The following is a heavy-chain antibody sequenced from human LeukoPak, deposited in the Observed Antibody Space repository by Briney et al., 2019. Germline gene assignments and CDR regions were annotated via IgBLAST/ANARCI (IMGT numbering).Heavy chain of an antibody. J-gene: IGHJ4*02. CDR2: IIPIFGTA. Sequence: GASVKVSCKASGGTFRFYAISWVRQAPGQGLEWMGGIIPIFGTANYAQKFQGRVTITADESTSTAYMELSSLRSEDTAVYYCASRQWLVWFEDYWGQGTLVTVSS. CDR3: ASRQWLVWFEDY. D-gene: IGHD6-19*01. CDR1: GGTFRFYA. V-gene: IGHV1-69*13.